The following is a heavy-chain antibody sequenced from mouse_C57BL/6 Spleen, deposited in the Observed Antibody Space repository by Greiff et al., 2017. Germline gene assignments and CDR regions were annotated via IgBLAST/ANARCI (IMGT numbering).Heavy chain of an antibody. CDR3: ARSEGSSGYFDV. Sequence: QVQLKQPGAELVKPGASVKMSCKASGYTFTNYWITWVKPRPGQGLEWIGDLYPGSGSTTYNEKFKSKATLTVDTSSSTAYMQLSSLTSEDSAVYCSARSEGSSGYFDVWGTETAGTGS. CDR2: LYPGSGST. D-gene: IGHD1-1*01. J-gene: IGHJ1*03. CDR1: GYTFTNYW. V-gene: IGHV1-55*01.